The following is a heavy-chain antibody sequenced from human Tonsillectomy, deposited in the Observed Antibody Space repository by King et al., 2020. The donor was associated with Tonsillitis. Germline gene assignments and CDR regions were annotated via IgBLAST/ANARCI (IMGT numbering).Heavy chain of an antibody. J-gene: IGHJ4*02. CDR3: AHRFKTGYFGGYYFDY. CDR1: GFSLSTSGVG. Sequence: TLKESGPTLVKPTQTLTLTCTFSGFSLSTSGVGVGWIRQPPGKDLQWLSLIYWSDATRDIPSLKRRFTLTKDTSKNQVVLTMTNMAPVDTATYYCAHRFKTGYFGGYYFDYWGQGTLVTVSS. CDR2: IYWSDAT. D-gene: IGHD4-23*01. V-gene: IGHV2-5*01.